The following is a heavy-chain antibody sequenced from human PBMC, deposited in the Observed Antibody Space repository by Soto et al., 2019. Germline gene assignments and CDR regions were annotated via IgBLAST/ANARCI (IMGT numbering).Heavy chain of an antibody. CDR1: GFTFSSYA. CDR2: VSGSGGST. Sequence: EVQLLESGGGLVQPGGSLRLSCAASGFTFSSYAMSWVRQAPGKGLEWVSAVSGSGGSTYYADSVKGRFTISRDNSKNTLYLQMNSLRAEDTAVYYCAKHCPCRSSTSCPDAYYYYYYMDVWGKGTTVTVSS. V-gene: IGHV3-23*01. D-gene: IGHD2-2*01. J-gene: IGHJ6*03. CDR3: AKHCPCRSSTSCPDAYYYYYYMDV.